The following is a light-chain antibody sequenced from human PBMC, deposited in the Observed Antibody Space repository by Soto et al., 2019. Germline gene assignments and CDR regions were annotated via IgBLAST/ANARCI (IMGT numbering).Light chain of an antibody. V-gene: IGKV1-5*03. CDR3: QQYYTYPWS. CDR2: RAS. J-gene: IGKJ1*01. Sequence: DIQMTQSPSNLSASVGDRVTITCRASGRIRSWLAWYQQKPGKVPRLLIYRASALESGVPSRFSGGNSGTEFTLTISSLQPDDFAAYYCQQYYTYPWSFGPGTKVEIK. CDR1: GRIRSW.